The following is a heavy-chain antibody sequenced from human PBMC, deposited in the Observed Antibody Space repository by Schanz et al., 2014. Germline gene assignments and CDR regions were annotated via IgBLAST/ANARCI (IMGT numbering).Heavy chain of an antibody. D-gene: IGHD1-26*01. V-gene: IGHV4-4*02. CDR3: ARYTGAYFDY. J-gene: IGHJ4*02. Sequence: QVQLQESGPGLVKPSGTLSLTCAVSGGSISSSNWWSWVRQPPGKGLEWIGEIYHSGSTNYNPSLKSRVTMSVGTAKNQFSLRLSSVTAADTAVYYCARYTGAYFDYWGQGTLVTVSS. CDR1: GGSISSSNW. CDR2: IYHSGST.